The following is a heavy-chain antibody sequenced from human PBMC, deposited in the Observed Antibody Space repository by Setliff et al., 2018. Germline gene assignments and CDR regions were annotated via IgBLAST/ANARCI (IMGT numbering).Heavy chain of an antibody. V-gene: IGHV4-34*01. Sequence: LSLTCAVYGGSFSGYYWSWIRQPPGKGLEWIGEINHSGSTNYNPSLKSRVTISVDTSKNQFSLKLSSVTAADTAVYYCARAYYYGSGSYYRKRIAWFDPWGQGTLVTVSS. J-gene: IGHJ5*02. CDR3: ARAYYYGSGSYYRKRIAWFDP. CDR1: GGSFSGYY. D-gene: IGHD3-10*01. CDR2: INHSGST.